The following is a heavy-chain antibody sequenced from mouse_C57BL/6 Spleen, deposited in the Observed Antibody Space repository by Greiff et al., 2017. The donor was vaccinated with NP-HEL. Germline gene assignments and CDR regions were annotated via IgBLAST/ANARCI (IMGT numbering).Heavy chain of an antibody. J-gene: IGHJ1*03. CDR1: GYTFTSYW. Sequence: VQLQQPGAELVRPGSSVKLSCKASGYTFTSYWMHWVKQRPIQGLEWIGNIDPSDSEPHYNQKFKDKATLTVDKSSSTAYMQLSSLTSEDSAVYYCARGLGRRYFDVWGTGTTVTVSS. V-gene: IGHV1-52*01. CDR2: IDPSDSEP. CDR3: ARGLGRRYFDV. D-gene: IGHD4-1*01.